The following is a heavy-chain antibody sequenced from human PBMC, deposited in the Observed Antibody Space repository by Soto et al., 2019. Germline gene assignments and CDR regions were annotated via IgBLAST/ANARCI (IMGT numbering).Heavy chain of an antibody. J-gene: IGHJ5*02. CDR3: TSDAPRDSSARCWFDP. V-gene: IGHV3-21*01. D-gene: IGHD6-13*01. CDR2: ISSNSAYI. Sequence: PGGSLRLSCAASGFTFRSFTMNWVRQAPGKGLEWVSIISSNSAYIYYTDALRGRFTISRDNAKNSLHLQMNSLRAEDTAVYYCTSDAPRDSSARCWFDPWGPGTLVTVSS. CDR1: GFTFRSFT.